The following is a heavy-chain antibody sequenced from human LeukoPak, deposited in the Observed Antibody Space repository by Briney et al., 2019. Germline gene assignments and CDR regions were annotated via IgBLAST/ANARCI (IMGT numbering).Heavy chain of an antibody. V-gene: IGHV4-61*02. CDR2: IYTSGST. Sequence: SQTLSLTCTVSGGSISSGSYYWSWIRQPAGKGLEWIGRIYTSGSTNYNPSLKRRVTISVDTSKNQFSLKLSSVTAADTAVYYCARDYYDFWRGYYYYYMDVWGKGTTVTVSS. J-gene: IGHJ6*03. CDR3: ARDYYDFWRGYYYYYMDV. CDR1: GGSISSGSYY. D-gene: IGHD3-3*01.